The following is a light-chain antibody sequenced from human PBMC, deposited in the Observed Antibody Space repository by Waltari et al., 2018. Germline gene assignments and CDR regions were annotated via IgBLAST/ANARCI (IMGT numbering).Light chain of an antibody. J-gene: IGKJ1*01. CDR1: KSVFYRSDNKNY. V-gene: IGKV4-1*01. Sequence: DIVMTQSPDSLAVSLGERATIDCKSSKSVFYRSDNKNYLAWYQHKPGQPPKFLVYWAATREAEVPDRFSASGSGTDFTLTINSLQAEDVAVYYCQQYYRSRTFGQGTKVEIK. CDR2: WAA. CDR3: QQYYRSRT.